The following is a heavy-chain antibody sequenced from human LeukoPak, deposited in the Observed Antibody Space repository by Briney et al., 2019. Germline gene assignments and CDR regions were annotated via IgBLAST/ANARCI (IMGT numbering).Heavy chain of an antibody. J-gene: IGHJ6*02. D-gene: IGHD3-16*01. CDR1: GFTFSSYW. CDR2: INHNGNVN. CDR3: ARGGGLDV. Sequence: PGGSLRLSCAASGFTFSSYWMNWARQAPGKGLEWVASINHNGNVNSYVDSLKGRFTISRDNAKNSLYLQMSNLRAEDTAVYFCARGGGLDVWGQGATVTVSS. V-gene: IGHV3-7*03.